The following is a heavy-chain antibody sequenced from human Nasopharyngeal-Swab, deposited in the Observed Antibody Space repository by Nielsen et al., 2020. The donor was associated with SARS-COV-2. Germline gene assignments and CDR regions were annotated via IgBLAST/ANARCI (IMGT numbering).Heavy chain of an antibody. Sequence: SLKISCAASGFTFDDYAMHWVRQVPGKGLEWVSGISWNSGSIGYVDSVKGRFTISRDNAKNSLYLQMNSLRAEDTAVYYCARAEGGLYAPDYWGQGTLVTVSS. CDR3: ARAEGGLYAPDY. J-gene: IGHJ4*02. CDR1: GFTFDDYA. V-gene: IGHV3-9*01. D-gene: IGHD2-8*01. CDR2: ISWNSGSI.